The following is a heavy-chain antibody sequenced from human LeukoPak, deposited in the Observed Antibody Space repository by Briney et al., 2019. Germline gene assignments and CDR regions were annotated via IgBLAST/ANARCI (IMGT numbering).Heavy chain of an antibody. CDR2: ISSSSSYI. CDR1: GGSISSYY. Sequence: SSETLSLTCTVSGGSISSYYWSWVRQAPGKGLEWVSSISSSSSYIYYADSVKGRFTISRDNAKNSLYLQMNSLRAEDTAVYYCARGSLDFWSGGPNWFDPWGQGTLVTVSS. CDR3: ARGSLDFWSGGPNWFDP. V-gene: IGHV3-21*01. D-gene: IGHD3-3*01. J-gene: IGHJ5*02.